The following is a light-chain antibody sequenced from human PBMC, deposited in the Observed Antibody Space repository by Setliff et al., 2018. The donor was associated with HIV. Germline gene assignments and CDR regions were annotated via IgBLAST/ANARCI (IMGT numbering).Light chain of an antibody. Sequence: QSVLTQPPSVSGAPGQRVTISCTGSSSDIGAGYDVHWYQQLPGTAPKLLIFGNNNRPSGVPDRFSGSKSGNTASLTISGLQAEDEADYYCLSYIGDGTFLYVFGTGTKGTVL. CDR2: GNN. CDR1: SSDIGAGYD. J-gene: IGLJ1*01. V-gene: IGLV1-40*01. CDR3: LSYIGDGTFLYV.